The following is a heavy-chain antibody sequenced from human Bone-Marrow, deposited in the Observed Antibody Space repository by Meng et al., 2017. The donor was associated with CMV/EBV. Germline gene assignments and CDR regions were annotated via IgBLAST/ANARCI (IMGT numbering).Heavy chain of an antibody. V-gene: IGHV3-21*01. Sequence: GESLKISCAASGFTFSSYSMNWVRQAPGKGLEWVSSISSSSSYIYYADSVKGRFTISRDNAKNSLYLQMNSLRAEDTAVDYCAGGVAAAGDYWGQGTRVTGSS. D-gene: IGHD6-13*01. CDR2: ISSSSSYI. J-gene: IGHJ4*02. CDR3: AGGVAAAGDY. CDR1: GFTFSSYS.